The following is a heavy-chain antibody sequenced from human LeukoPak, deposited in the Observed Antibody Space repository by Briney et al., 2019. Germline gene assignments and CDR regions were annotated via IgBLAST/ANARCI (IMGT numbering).Heavy chain of an antibody. Sequence: SETLSLTCTVSGGSIRSHYWSGLRQPPGKGLEWIGYIYYGESTNKNTSLKSQVTITVDKSKNQFSLKQSSVTAADTAVYYCARGDYDSSGYYYWFDPWGQGTLVTVSS. D-gene: IGHD3-22*01. V-gene: IGHV4-59*11. J-gene: IGHJ5*02. CDR1: GGSIRSHY. CDR3: ARGDYDSSGYYYWFDP. CDR2: IYYGEST.